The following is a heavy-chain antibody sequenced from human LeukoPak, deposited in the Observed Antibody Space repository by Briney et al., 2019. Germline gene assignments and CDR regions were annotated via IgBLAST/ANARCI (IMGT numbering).Heavy chain of an antibody. Sequence: PSETLSLTCTVSGGSLSSYNRSWICQPPEEGLESSWYIFYSGSTTNTPPPKSRVTISVDTSKNTFSPNLSSVAAADTAVYCCARGARGSDSYWGQGTLVTVSS. V-gene: IGHV4-59*08. J-gene: IGHJ4*02. CDR2: IFYSGST. CDR3: ARGARGSDSY. D-gene: IGHD1-26*01. CDR1: GGSLSSYN.